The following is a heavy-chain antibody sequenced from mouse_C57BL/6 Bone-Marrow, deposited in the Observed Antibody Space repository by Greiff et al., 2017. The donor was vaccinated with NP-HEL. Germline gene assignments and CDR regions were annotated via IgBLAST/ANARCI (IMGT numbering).Heavy chain of an antibody. CDR1: GFTFSDYY. V-gene: IGHV5-16*01. J-gene: IGHJ4*01. D-gene: IGHD2-4*01. CDR3: AREGGLRRRTYAMDY. CDR2: INYDGSST. Sequence: DVHLVESEGGLVQPGSSMKLSCTASGFTFSDYYMAWVRQVPEKGLEWVANINYDGSSTYYLDSLKSRFIISRDNAKNILYLQMRSLKSDDTATYYCAREGGLRRRTYAMDYWGQGTSVTVSS.